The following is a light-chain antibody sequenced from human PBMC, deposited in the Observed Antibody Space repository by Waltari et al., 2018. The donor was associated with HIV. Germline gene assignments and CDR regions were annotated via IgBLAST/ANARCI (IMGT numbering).Light chain of an antibody. J-gene: IGKJ2*01. CDR3: QQYHNWPPYT. Sequence: EIVMTQSPATLSGSAGESVTLSCRASQSVSINVAWYQQRPGQGPRLLIYRASTRATNVPARFSGGGSGTEFTLSISSLQSEDFAVYYCQQYHNWPPYTFGQGTKLELK. CDR2: RAS. V-gene: IGKV3-15*01. CDR1: QSVSIN.